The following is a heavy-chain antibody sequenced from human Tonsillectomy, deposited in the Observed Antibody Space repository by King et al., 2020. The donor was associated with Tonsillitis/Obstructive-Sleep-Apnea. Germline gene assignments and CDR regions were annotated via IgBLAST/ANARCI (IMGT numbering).Heavy chain of an antibody. J-gene: IGHJ3*02. D-gene: IGHD2-21*02. V-gene: IGHV3-66*01. CDR3: NRGAGVTQEVAFDI. CDR1: GFTVNTNY. CDR2: IYNGGST. Sequence: VQLVESGGGLVQPGGSLRLSCAASGFTVNTNYMSWVRQAPGKGLEWVSIIYNGGSTYYADSVKGRFSVSRDNSKNTLYLQMNSLRAGDTAVYFCNRGAGVTQEVAFDIWGQGTMVRLF.